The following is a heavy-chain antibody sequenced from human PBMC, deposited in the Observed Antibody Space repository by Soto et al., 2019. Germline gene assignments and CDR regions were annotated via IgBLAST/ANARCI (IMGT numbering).Heavy chain of an antibody. J-gene: IGHJ6*02. V-gene: IGHV4-34*01. Sequence: SETLSLTCAVYGGSFSGYYWSWIRQPPGKGLEWIGEINHSGSTNYNPSLKSRVTISVDTSKNQFSLKLSSVTAADTAVYYCARIGPAAGTDNYYYYYGMDVWGQGTTATVSS. D-gene: IGHD6-13*01. CDR1: GGSFSGYY. CDR2: INHSGST. CDR3: ARIGPAAGTDNYYYYYGMDV.